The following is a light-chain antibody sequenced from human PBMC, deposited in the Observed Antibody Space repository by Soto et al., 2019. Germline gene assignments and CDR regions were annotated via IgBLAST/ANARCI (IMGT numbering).Light chain of an antibody. CDR1: QRVSNN. CDR3: QQYNDWPPYT. V-gene: IGKV3-15*01. J-gene: IGKJ2*01. CDR2: GAS. Sequence: EIVMTQSPPTLSVSPGERATLSCRASQRVSNNLAWYQQRPGQAPRLLISGASTRATGVPARFSGSGSGTEFTLTISSLQSEDFAVYFCQQYNDWPPYTFGQGTKLEIK.